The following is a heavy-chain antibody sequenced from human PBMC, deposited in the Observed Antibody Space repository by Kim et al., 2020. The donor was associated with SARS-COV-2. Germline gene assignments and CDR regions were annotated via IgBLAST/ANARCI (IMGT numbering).Heavy chain of an antibody. D-gene: IGHD4-17*01. CDR3: ARPRLNGDYACAFDY. Sequence: SETLSLTCTVSGGSIPSNTYHWAWIRQPPGMGPEWTGSFYHGGSSHYNPSLTSRVSIPGYTSKNLFSLKLSSVTATDTAVYYCARPRLNGDYACAFDYWGQGVLVTVSS. V-gene: IGHV4-39*01. CDR2: FYHGGSS. CDR1: GGSIPSNTYH. J-gene: IGHJ4*02.